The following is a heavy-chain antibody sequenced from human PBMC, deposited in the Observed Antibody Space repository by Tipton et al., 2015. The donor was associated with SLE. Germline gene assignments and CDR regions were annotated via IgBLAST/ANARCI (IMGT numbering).Heavy chain of an antibody. J-gene: IGHJ3*02. Sequence: TLSLTCAVYGGSFSGYYWSWIRQPPGKGLEWIGEINHSGSTNYNPSLKSRVTISVDTSKNQFSLKLSSVTAADTAVYYCATQGKYQLLYAFDIWGQGTMVTVSS. CDR3: ATQGKYQLLYAFDI. CDR2: INHSGST. V-gene: IGHV4-34*01. D-gene: IGHD2-2*01. CDR1: GGSFSGYY.